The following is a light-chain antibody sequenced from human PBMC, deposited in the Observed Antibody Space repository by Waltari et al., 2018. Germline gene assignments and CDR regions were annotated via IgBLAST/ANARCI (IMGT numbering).Light chain of an antibody. V-gene: IGKV4-1*01. CDR2: WAS. J-gene: IGKJ2*01. Sequence: DIVMTQSPDSLAVSLGERATINCKSSQSVLYSYNNKIYLAWYQQKPGQPPKLLIYWASTRESGVPDRFSCSGSGTDFTLTISSLQAEDVAVYYCQQYYSTPDTFGQGTKLEIK. CDR3: QQYYSTPDT. CDR1: QSVLYSYNNKIY.